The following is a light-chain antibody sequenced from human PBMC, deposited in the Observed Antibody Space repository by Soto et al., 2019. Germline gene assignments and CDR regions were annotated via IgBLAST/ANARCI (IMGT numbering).Light chain of an antibody. CDR3: QQHGTSPIT. V-gene: IGKV3-20*01. CDR2: GAS. J-gene: IGKJ5*01. CDR1: QSVSSN. Sequence: IVVSLSPGTLSLSPGERATLSCRASQSVSSNLAWYQQKPGQTPRLLVYGASNRATGIPDRFSGSGSGTDFTLTISRLEPDDFAVYYCQQHGTSPITFGQGTRLEI.